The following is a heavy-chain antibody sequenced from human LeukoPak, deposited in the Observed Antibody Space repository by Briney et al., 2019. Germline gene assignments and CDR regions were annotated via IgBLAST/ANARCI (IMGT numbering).Heavy chain of an antibody. CDR3: AKHYYDSSGYYYFDY. J-gene: IGHJ4*02. Sequence: PGRSLRLSCAAPGFTFSSYGMPWVRQAPGKGLEWVAVIWYDGSNKYYADSVKGRFTISRDNSKNTLYLQMNSLRAEDTAVYYCAKHYYDSSGYYYFDYWGQGTLVTVSS. CDR1: GFTFSSYG. D-gene: IGHD3-22*01. CDR2: IWYDGSNK. V-gene: IGHV3-33*06.